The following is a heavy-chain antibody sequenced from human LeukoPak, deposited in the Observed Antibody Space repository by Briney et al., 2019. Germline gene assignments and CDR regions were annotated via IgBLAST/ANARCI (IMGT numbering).Heavy chain of an antibody. D-gene: IGHD2-2*01. Sequence: GGSLRLSCAASGFTVSSNYMSWVRQAPGKGLEWVSVIYSGGSTYYADSVKGRFTISRDNSKNTVYLQMNSLRVDDTAVYYCAKFSSRVAYQFDYWGQGTLVTVSS. J-gene: IGHJ4*02. CDR2: IYSGGST. V-gene: IGHV3-53*01. CDR3: AKFSSRVAYQFDY. CDR1: GFTVSSNY.